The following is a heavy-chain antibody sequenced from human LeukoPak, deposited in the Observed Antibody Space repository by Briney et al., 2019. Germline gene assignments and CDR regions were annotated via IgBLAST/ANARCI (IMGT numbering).Heavy chain of an antibody. D-gene: IGHD3-22*01. Sequence: ASVKVSCKASGYTFTRYGISWVRQAPGQGLEWTGWISAYNGNTNYARKLQGRVTMTTDTSTSTAYMELRSLRSDDTAVYYCARFDSSGGNAFDIWGQGTMVTVSS. CDR3: ARFDSSGGNAFDI. CDR1: GYTFTRYG. CDR2: ISAYNGNT. V-gene: IGHV1-18*01. J-gene: IGHJ3*02.